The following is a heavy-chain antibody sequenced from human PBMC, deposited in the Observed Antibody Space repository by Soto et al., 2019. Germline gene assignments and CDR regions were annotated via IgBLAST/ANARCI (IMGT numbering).Heavy chain of an antibody. V-gene: IGHV6-1*01. D-gene: IGHD2-15*01. CDR2: TYYRTRWYY. Sequence: SQTLSLTCVISGDSVSSNSAAWNWIRQSPSRGLEWLGSTYYRTRWYYDYAVSVRSRITVNPDTSKNQFSLQLTSVTPEATAVYYCARLSLPTPRNYYSGMDVWGQGTTVTVSS. CDR1: GDSVSSNSAA. CDR3: ARLSLPTPRNYYSGMDV. J-gene: IGHJ6*02.